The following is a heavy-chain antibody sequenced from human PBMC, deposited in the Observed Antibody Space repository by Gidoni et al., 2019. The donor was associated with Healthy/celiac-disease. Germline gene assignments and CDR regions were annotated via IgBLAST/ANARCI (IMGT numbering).Heavy chain of an antibody. CDR2: ISGSGGRT. J-gene: IGHJ4*02. CDR1: GFTFSSYA. CDR3: AKGGVSKEPRFDY. D-gene: IGHD1-1*01. Sequence: EVQLLESGGGLVQPGWSLRLSCAASGFTFSSYAMSWFRQAPGKGLEWVSAISGSGGRTYYEESVKGRFNISRENAKNTLYLQMNSLRAEDTAVYYCAKGGVSKEPRFDYWGQGTLVTVSS. V-gene: IGHV3-23*01.